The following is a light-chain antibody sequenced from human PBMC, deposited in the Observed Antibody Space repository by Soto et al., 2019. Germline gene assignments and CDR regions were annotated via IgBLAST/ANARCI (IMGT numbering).Light chain of an antibody. V-gene: IGKV1-39*01. J-gene: IGKJ1*01. Sequence: DIQMTQSPSSLSASVGDRVTITCRASQSISSYLNWYQQKPGKAPKLLIYAASSLQSGVPSRFSSSGSGTDFTLTIGSLQPEDFATYYCQQSYSTPPTFGQGTKVDIK. CDR1: QSISSY. CDR2: AAS. CDR3: QQSYSTPPT.